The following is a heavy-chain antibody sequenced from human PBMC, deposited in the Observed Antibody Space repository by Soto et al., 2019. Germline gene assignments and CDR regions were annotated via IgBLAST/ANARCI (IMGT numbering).Heavy chain of an antibody. V-gene: IGHV4-30-4*01. CDR1: GDSISNLDYF. J-gene: IGHJ5*01. D-gene: IGHD7-27*01. CDR2: IYKSATT. CDR3: ARGRYCLTGRCFPNWFDS. Sequence: SETLSLTCSVSGDSISNLDYFWAWIRQPPGQALEYIGYIYKSATTYYNPSFESRGAISVDTSKSQFSLNVTSVTAADTAVYFCARGRYCLTGRCFPNWFDSWGQGALVTVSS.